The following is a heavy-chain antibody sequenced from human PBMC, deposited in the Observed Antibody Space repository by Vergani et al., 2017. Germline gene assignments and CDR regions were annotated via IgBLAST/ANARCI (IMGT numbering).Heavy chain of an antibody. J-gene: IGHJ5*02. CDR1: GGSISSSSYY. V-gene: IGHV4-39*07. D-gene: IGHD3-10*01. CDR2: IYYSGST. CDR3: ARGDSGSYGRLNWFDP. Sequence: QLQLQESGPGLVKPSETLSLTCTVSGGSISSSSYYWGWIRQPPGKGLEWIGRIYYSGSTYYNPSLKSRVTISVDTSKNQFSLKLSSVTAADTAVYYCARGDSGSYGRLNWFDPWGQGTLVTVSS.